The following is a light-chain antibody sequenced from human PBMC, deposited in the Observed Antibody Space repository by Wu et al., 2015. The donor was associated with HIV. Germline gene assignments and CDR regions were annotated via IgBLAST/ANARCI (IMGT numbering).Light chain of an antibody. Sequence: EIVLTQSPGTLSLSPGERATLSCRASQSVSSNLAWYQQKPGQAPRLLIYGASTRATGIPARFSGSGSGTEFTLTISSMQSEDFAVYYCQQYNNWLRSFGGGTKVEIK. V-gene: IGKV3-15*01. CDR2: GAS. CDR1: QSVSSN. J-gene: IGKJ4*01. CDR3: QQYNNWLRS.